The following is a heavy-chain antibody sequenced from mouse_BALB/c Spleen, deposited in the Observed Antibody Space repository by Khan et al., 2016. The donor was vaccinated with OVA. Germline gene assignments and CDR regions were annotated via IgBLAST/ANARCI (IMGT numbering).Heavy chain of an antibody. CDR1: GFSLNNYS. D-gene: IGHD2-4*01. V-gene: IGHV2-2*02. CDR3: ARRGYDYGRGALFAY. CDR2: IWSAGST. Sequence: QVQLKESGPGLVQPSQSLSITCTVSGFSLNNYSVHWVRQSPGKGLEWLGVIWSAGSTDYNAGFISRLTISKDNSRSQIFFKMNSLQPNGTAIYYCARRGYDYGRGALFAYWGQGTLVTVSA. J-gene: IGHJ3*01.